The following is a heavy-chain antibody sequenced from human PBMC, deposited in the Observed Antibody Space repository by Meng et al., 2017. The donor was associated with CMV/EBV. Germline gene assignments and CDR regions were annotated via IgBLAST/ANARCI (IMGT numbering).Heavy chain of an antibody. CDR3: ARVGVYGSGSFYYYYYGMDV. CDR2: IYYSGST. CDR1: GGPISSGDYY. J-gene: IGHJ6*02. D-gene: IGHD3-10*01. Sequence: LRLSCTVSGGPISSGDYYWSWIRQPPGKGLEWIGYIYYSGSTYYNPSLKSRVTISVDTSKNQFSLKLSSVTAADTAVYYCARVGVYGSGSFYYYYYGMDVWGQGTTVTVSS. V-gene: IGHV4-30-4*08.